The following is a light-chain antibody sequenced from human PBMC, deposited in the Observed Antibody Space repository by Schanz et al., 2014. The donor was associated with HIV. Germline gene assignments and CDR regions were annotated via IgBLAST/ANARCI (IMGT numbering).Light chain of an antibody. Sequence: EIVLTQSPATQSLSPGERATLSCRASQSVSSYLAWYQQKPGQAPRLLIYDASSRATGIPDRFIGSGSGTDFTLTITRLEPEDFAVYYCQQYGSSSWTFGQGTKVEIK. V-gene: IGKV3-20*01. CDR1: QSVSSY. CDR3: QQYGSSSWT. J-gene: IGKJ1*01. CDR2: DAS.